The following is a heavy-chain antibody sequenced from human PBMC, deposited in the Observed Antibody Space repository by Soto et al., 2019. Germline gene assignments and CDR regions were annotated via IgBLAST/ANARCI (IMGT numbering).Heavy chain of an antibody. D-gene: IGHD6-19*01. CDR2: IKQDGSEK. CDR1: GFTFSSYW. CDR3: ARGPTSIAVAGIRHSAY. Sequence: EVQLVESGGGLVQPGGSLRLSCAASGFTFSSYWMSWVRQAPGKGLEWVANIKQDGSEKYYVDSVKGRFTISRDNAKNYLYLQMNSLRAEDTAVYYCARGPTSIAVAGIRHSAYWGQGALVTVSS. J-gene: IGHJ4*02. V-gene: IGHV3-7*01.